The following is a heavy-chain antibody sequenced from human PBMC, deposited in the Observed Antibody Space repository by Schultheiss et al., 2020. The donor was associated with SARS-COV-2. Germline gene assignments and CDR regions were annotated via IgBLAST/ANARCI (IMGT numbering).Heavy chain of an antibody. J-gene: IGHJ4*02. Sequence: TLSLTCTVSGGSISSYYWSWIRQPPGKALEWLARIDWDDDKYYSTSLKTRLTISKDTSKNQVVLTMTNMDPVDTATYYCARISGYCSGGYFDYWGQGTLVTVSS. V-gene: IGHV2-70*11. D-gene: IGHD2-15*01. CDR1: GGSISSYY. CDR2: IDWDDDK. CDR3: ARISGYCSGGYFDY.